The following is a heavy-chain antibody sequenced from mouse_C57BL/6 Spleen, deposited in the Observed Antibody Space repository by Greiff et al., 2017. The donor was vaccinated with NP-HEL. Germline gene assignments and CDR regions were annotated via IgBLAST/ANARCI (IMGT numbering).Heavy chain of an antibody. D-gene: IGHD1-1*02. CDR2: IDPSDSET. CDR3: ARGGKGFDY. Sequence: QVQLKQPGAELVRPGSSVKLSCTASGYTFTSYWMHWVKQRPIQGLEWIGNIDPSDSETYYIQKFKDKATLTVDKSSNTAYMQLSSLTSEDAAVYYGARGGKGFDYWGQGTTLTVSS. CDR1: GYTFTSYW. J-gene: IGHJ2*01. V-gene: IGHV1-52*01.